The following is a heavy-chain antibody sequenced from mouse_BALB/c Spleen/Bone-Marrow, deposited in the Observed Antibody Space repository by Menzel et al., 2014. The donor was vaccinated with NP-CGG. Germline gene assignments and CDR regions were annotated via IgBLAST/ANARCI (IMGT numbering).Heavy chain of an antibody. D-gene: IGHD2-1*01. Sequence: LVKTGASVKISCKASGYSFTGYYMHWVKQIHGTSLEWIGYISCYNGAPSYNQKFKGKATFTVDTSSSTAYMQCNSLTSEDSAVYCGARDYGNLYYFDYWGQGTTLTVSS. CDR1: GYSFTGYY. CDR2: ISCYNGAP. CDR3: ARDYGNLYYFDY. J-gene: IGHJ2*01. V-gene: IGHV1S34*01.